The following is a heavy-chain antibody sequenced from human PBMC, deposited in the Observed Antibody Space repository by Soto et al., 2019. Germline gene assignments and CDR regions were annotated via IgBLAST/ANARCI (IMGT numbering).Heavy chain of an antibody. CDR3: ARKPGSLLPGMDV. CDR1: GYSFTNYW. Sequence: PGESLKISCKGSGYSFTNYWISWVRQIPGKGLEWMGRIDPSDSYTRYSPSFQGQVTISADKSISTAYLQWSSLKASDTAMYYCARKPGSLLPGMDVWGQGTTVTVSS. V-gene: IGHV5-10-1*04. D-gene: IGHD2-15*01. J-gene: IGHJ6*02. CDR2: IDPSDSYT.